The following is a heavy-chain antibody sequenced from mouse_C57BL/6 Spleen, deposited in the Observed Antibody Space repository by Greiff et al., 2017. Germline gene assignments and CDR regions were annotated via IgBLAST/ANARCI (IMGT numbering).Heavy chain of an antibody. V-gene: IGHV6-6*01. Sequence: EVQVVESGGGLVQPGGSMKLSCAASGFTFSDAWMDWVRQSPEKGLEWVAEIRNKANNHATYYAESVKGRFTISRDDSKSSVYLQMNSLRAEDTGIYYCTSITTVANWYFDVWGTGTTVTVSS. CDR1: GFTFSDAW. J-gene: IGHJ1*03. CDR3: TSITTVANWYFDV. CDR2: IRNKANNHAT. D-gene: IGHD1-1*01.